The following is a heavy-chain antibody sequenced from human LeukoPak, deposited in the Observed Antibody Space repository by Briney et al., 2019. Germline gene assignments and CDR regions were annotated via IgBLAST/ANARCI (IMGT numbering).Heavy chain of an antibody. D-gene: IGHD3-10*01. J-gene: IGHJ4*02. CDR1: GFTFSSYG. V-gene: IGHV3-23*01. Sequence: GGSLRLSCAASGFTFSSYGMHWVRQAPGKGLEWVSSISGSGGSTYYADSVKGRFTISRDNSKNTLYLQMNSLRAEDTAVYYCAKDQEKDHYYGSGSAYWGQGTLVTVSS. CDR3: AKDQEKDHYYGSGSAY. CDR2: ISGSGGST.